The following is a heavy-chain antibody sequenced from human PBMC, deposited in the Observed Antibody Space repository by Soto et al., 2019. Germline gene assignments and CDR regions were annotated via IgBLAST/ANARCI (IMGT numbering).Heavy chain of an antibody. V-gene: IGHV1-2*02. D-gene: IGHD1-26*01. J-gene: IGHJ6*02. CDR1: GYTFTGYY. CDR2: INPNSGDT. CDR3: AKGGAIVAAGTRVYLYNAMDV. Sequence: SVKVSCKASGYTFTGYYVHWVRQAPGQGLEWMGWINPNSGDTYLAQRFQGRVTMNRDTSIGTAYMELRGLTSDDTAEYYCAKGGAIVAAGTRVYLYNAMDVWGQGPTVTLSS.